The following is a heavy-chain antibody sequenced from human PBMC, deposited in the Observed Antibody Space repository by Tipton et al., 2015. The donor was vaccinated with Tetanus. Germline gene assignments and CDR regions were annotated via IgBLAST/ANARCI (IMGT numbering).Heavy chain of an antibody. CDR1: GYNFNLYW. CDR2: IYPGDSDT. D-gene: IGHD2-15*01. CDR3: ARRRSAVLSGGYHWYFDL. V-gene: IGHV5-51*01. Sequence: QLVQSGAEVKKPGESLKISCQGSGYNFNLYWIAWVRQMPGKGLEWMGIIYPGDSDTTYSPSFQGQVTISADRSISTAYLQWSSLKASDTGMYYCARRRSAVLSGGYHWYFDLWGRGTLVGVSS. J-gene: IGHJ2*01.